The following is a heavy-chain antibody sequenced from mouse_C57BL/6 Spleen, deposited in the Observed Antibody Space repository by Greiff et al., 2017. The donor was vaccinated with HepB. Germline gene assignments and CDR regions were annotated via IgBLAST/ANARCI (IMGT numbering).Heavy chain of an antibody. CDR2: IDPSDSYT. Sequence: QVHVKQPGAELVMPGASVKLSCKASGYTFTSYWMHWVKQRPGQGLEWIGEIDPSDSYTNYNQKFKGKSTLTVDKSSSTAYMQLSSLTSEDSAVYYCARQGDYDWFAYWGQGTLVTVSA. CDR1: GYTFTSYW. V-gene: IGHV1-69*01. CDR3: ARQGDYDWFAY. J-gene: IGHJ3*01. D-gene: IGHD2-4*01.